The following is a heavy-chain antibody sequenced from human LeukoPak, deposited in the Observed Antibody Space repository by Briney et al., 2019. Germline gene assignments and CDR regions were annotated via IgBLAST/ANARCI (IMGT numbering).Heavy chain of an antibody. Sequence: SETLSLTCTVSGGSISSYYWSWIRQPPGKGLEWIWYIYYSGSTNYNPSLKSRVTISVDTSKNQFSLKLSSVTAADTAVYYCARGSHYYDILTGYYDGLPDYWGQGTLVTVSS. V-gene: IGHV4-59*01. CDR2: IYYSGST. J-gene: IGHJ4*02. CDR1: GGSISSYY. CDR3: ARGSHYYDILTGYYDGLPDY. D-gene: IGHD3-9*01.